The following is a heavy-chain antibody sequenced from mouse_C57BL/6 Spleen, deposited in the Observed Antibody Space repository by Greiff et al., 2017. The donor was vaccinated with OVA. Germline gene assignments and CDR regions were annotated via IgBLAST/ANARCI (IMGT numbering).Heavy chain of an antibody. CDR1: GYTFTSYW. Sequence: VQLQQPGAELVKPGASVKMSCKASGYTFTSYWITWVKQRPGQGLEWIGDIYPGSGSTNYNEKFKSKATLTVDTSSSTAYMQLSSLTSEDSAVYYCARYHYDYGAMDYWGQGTSVTVSS. CDR2: IYPGSGST. J-gene: IGHJ4*01. D-gene: IGHD2-4*01. V-gene: IGHV1-55*01. CDR3: ARYHYDYGAMDY.